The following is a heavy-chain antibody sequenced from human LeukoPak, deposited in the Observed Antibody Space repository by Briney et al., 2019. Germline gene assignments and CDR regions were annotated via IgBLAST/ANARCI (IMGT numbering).Heavy chain of an antibody. CDR1: GXTFNSYD. CDR2: TGTAGDT. D-gene: IGHD2-21*02. V-gene: IGHV3-13*04. J-gene: IGHJ4*02. CDR3: AATKSYCGGNCSFDY. Sequence: PGGSLRLSCAASGXTFNSYDVHWVRQVTGKGLEWVSGTGTAGDTYYIDSVKGRFTISRENAKNSLYLQMNSLRAGDTAVYYCAATKSYCGGNCSFDYWGQGTLVTVSS.